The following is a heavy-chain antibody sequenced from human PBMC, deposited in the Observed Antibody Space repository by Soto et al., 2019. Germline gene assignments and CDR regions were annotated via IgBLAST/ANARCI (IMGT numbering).Heavy chain of an antibody. CDR3: AHGDRLWESVYYFDY. V-gene: IGHV2-5*02. D-gene: IGHD2-21*01. Sequence: QITLKESGPPLVKPTQTLTLTCTFSGFSLSSSAVDVGWIRQPPGKALEWLALIYWDNNKDYSPSLKSRLTITKDTSKTQDGMTMTDMDPVDTATYSCAHGDRLWESVYYFDYRGQGSLVTVSS. CDR2: IYWDNNK. J-gene: IGHJ4*02. CDR1: GFSLSSSAVD.